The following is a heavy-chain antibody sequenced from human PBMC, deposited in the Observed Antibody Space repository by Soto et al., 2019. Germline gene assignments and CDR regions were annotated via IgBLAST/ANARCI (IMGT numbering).Heavy chain of an antibody. V-gene: IGHV4-39*02. Sequence: SETLSLTCAVSGVSIHNSHSFWGWIRQPPGKGLEFIGSVYHSGGSYYNPSLKGRVTISVDTSNNQISLRVNSVTAADTAVYYCGRVVEGATRHTDSDSWGQGMLVTVSS. J-gene: IGHJ5*02. D-gene: IGHD2-15*01. CDR1: GVSIHNSHSF. CDR2: VYHSGGS. CDR3: GRVVEGATRHTDSDS.